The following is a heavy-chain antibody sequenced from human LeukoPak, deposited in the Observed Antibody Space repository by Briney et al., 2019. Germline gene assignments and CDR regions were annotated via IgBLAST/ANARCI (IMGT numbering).Heavy chain of an antibody. J-gene: IGHJ6*03. CDR1: GFTFSSYG. Sequence: PGRSLRLSCAASGFTFSSYGMHWVRQAPGKGLEWVAVIWYDGSNKYYADSVKGRFTISRDNSKKTLYLQMNSLRAEDTAVYYCAKDGYNWGYYYMDVWGKGTTVTVSS. CDR3: AKDGYNWGYYYMDV. D-gene: IGHD5-24*01. CDR2: IWYDGSNK. V-gene: IGHV3-33*06.